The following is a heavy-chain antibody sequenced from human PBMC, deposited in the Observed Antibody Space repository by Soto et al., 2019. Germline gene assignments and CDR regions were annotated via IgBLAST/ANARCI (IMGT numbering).Heavy chain of an antibody. CDR2: ISAYNGNT. J-gene: IGHJ6*02. V-gene: IGHV1-18*01. Sequence: ASVKVSCKAFGYTFTSYGISWVRQAPGQGLEWLGWISAYNGNTNYAQKLQGRVTMTTDTSTSTAYMELRSLRSDDTAVYYCARTYYDSSGYYFPYYYGMDVWGQGTTVTVSS. CDR3: ARTYYDSSGYYFPYYYGMDV. D-gene: IGHD3-22*01. CDR1: GYTFTSYG.